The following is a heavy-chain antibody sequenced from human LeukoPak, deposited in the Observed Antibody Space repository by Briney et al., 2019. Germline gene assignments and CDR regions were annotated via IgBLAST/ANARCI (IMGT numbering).Heavy chain of an antibody. J-gene: IGHJ6*04. V-gene: IGHV3-48*03. CDR3: ARESYLGMDV. D-gene: IGHD3-16*02. CDR1: GFTLSSYE. Sequence: PGGSLTLSCAASGFTLSSYEMNWVRQAPGRGLEWVSYISSSGSTIYYADSVKGRFTISRDNAKNSLYLQMNSLRAEDTAVYYCARESYLGMDVWGKGTTVTVSS. CDR2: ISSSGSTI.